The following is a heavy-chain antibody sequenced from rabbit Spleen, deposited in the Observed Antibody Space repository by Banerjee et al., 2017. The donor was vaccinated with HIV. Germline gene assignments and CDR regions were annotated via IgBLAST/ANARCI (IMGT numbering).Heavy chain of an antibody. Sequence: QEQLVVSGGGMVQPEGSLTLTCTASGFSFSSSYYMCWVRQAPGKGLEWIACIYGGSSGSPVYATWAKGRFTISKTSSTTVTLQMTSLTAADTATYFCARGSAAMTMVITGFYLNLWGQGTLVTVS. CDR3: ARGSAAMTMVITGFYLNL. CDR1: GFSFSSSYY. J-gene: IGHJ4*01. CDR2: IYGGSSGSP. V-gene: IGHV1S45*01. D-gene: IGHD2-1*01.